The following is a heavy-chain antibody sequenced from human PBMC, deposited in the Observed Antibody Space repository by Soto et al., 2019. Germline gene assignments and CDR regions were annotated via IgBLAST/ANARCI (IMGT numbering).Heavy chain of an antibody. J-gene: IGHJ5*02. CDR3: ASEVSEVLGEIPWFDP. V-gene: IGHV3-30*03. CDR2: IPYDGSNK. D-gene: IGHD4-17*01. CDR1: GFTFSSYG. Sequence: PGWSLRLSCAASGFTFSSYGMHWFRQAPGKGLEWVAVIPYDGSNKYYADSVKGRFTISRDNAKNTLYLQMNSLRAEDTAVYFCASEVSEVLGEIPWFDPWRQGNLVIVS.